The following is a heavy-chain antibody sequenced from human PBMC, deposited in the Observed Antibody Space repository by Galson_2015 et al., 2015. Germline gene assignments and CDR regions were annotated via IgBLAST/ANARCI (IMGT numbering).Heavy chain of an antibody. CDR1: GFTFSSYA. CDR2: ISGSGGGT. CDR3: AQDHRVVVGPATYEYFQH. V-gene: IGHV3-23*01. Sequence: SLRLSCAASGFTFSSYAMTWVRQAPGKGLEWVSTISGSGGGTYYADSVKGRFTISRDNSKNTLYLQMNGLRAEDTAMYYCAQDHRVVVGPATYEYFQHWGQGTLVTVSS. J-gene: IGHJ1*01. D-gene: IGHD2-15*01.